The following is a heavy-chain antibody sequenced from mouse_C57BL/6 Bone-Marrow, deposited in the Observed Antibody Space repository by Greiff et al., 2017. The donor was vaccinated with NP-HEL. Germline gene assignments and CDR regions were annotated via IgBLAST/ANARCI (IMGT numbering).Heavy chain of an antibody. V-gene: IGHV2-9*01. D-gene: IGHD2-3*01. J-gene: IGHJ1*03. Sequence: QVQLKESGPGLVAPSQSLSISCTVSGFSLNSYGVDWVRQPPGKGLEWLGGIWGGGSTNYNSALMSGLSISKENSNSKVFLKMNSLQTDDTAMYYCAERRKYRVYDGYYDWYFDVWGTGTTVTVSS. CDR3: AERRKYRVYDGYYDWYFDV. CDR2: IWGGGST. CDR1: GFSLNSYG.